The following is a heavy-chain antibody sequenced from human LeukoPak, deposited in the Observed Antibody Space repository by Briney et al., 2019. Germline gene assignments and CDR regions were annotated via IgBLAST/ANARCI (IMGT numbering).Heavy chain of an antibody. D-gene: IGHD1-14*01. J-gene: IGHJ4*02. CDR1: GYIFTKSP. CDR3: TRWAGTPAGDFSVPLDN. Sequence: GASVKVSCKTSGYIFTKSPIDWVRQTPGQRLEWMGWINTGTGRTKYSQAFQDRFTISRDTSASTAYMELTSLNSEDTAVYFCTRWAGTPAGDFSVPLDNWGQGTLVTVSS. CDR2: INTGTGRT. V-gene: IGHV1-3*04.